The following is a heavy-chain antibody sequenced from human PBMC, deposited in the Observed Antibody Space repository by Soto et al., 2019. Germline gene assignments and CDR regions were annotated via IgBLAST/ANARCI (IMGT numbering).Heavy chain of an antibody. J-gene: IGHJ4*02. V-gene: IGHV3-48*03. Sequence: GGSLRLSCAASGFTFSSYEMNWVRQAPGKGLEWVSYISSSGSTIYYADSVKGRFTISRDNAKNSLYLQMNSLRAEDTAVYYCARDSPPEYSSSNFDYWGQGTLVTVSS. CDR1: GFTFSSYE. CDR3: ARDSPPEYSSSNFDY. CDR2: ISSSGSTI. D-gene: IGHD6-6*01.